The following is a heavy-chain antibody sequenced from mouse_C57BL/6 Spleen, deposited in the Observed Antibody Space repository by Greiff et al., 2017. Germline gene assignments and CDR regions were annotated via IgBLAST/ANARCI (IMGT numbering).Heavy chain of an antibody. V-gene: IGHV14-2*01. J-gene: IGHJ2*01. CDR2: IDPEDGDT. CDR1: GFNIKDYY. D-gene: IGHD3-2*02. Sequence: VQLQQSGAELVKPGASVKLSCTASGFNIKDYYMPWVKQRTEQSLEWIGRIDPEDGDTKYAPKFQGRATISADKSSNTVYLQLSSLTSEDTAVDYCARAAQAVYFDYWGQGTTLTVAS. CDR3: ARAAQAVYFDY.